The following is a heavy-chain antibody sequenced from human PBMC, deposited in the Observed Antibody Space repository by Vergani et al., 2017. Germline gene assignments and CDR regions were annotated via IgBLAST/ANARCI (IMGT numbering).Heavy chain of an antibody. J-gene: IGHJ6*02. Sequence: QVQLQESGAGLLKPSETLSLTCAVYGGSFSGYYWSWIRQPPGKGLEWIGEINHSGSTNYNPSLKRRVTISVDTSKNQFSLKLSSVTAADTAVYYCARAGSSGHWGMDVWGQGTTVTVAS. V-gene: IGHV4-34*01. D-gene: IGHD3-22*01. CDR1: GGSFSGYY. CDR3: ARAGSSGHWGMDV. CDR2: INHSGST.